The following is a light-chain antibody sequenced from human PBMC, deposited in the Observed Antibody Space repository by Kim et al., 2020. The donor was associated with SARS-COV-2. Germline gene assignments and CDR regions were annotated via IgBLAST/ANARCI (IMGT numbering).Light chain of an antibody. Sequence: EIVMTQSPATLSVSPGERATLSCRASQSVSSNLAWFQQKPGQAPRLLMYGASTRATGIPGRFSGSGSGTEFTLTISSLQSEDFAVYYCQHYYNLWTLGQGTKVDIK. CDR2: GAS. J-gene: IGKJ1*01. V-gene: IGKV3-15*01. CDR1: QSVSSN. CDR3: QHYYNLWT.